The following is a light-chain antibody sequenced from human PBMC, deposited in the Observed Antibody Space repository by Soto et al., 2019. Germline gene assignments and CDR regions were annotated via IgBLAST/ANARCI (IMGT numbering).Light chain of an antibody. CDR3: SSKRGSTGV. J-gene: IGLJ1*01. CDR2: DVS. V-gene: IGLV2-14*01. CDR1: SSDVGGYDY. Sequence: QSALTEPASVSGSPGQTMTISCTGTSSDVGGYDYVSWHQQHPGKAPKLMIYDVSKRPSGVSNRFSGSKSGNTASLTISGLQAEDEADYYCSSKRGSTGVFGTGTKVTVL.